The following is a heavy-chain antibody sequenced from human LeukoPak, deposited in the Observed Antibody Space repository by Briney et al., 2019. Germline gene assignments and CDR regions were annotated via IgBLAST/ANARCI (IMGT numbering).Heavy chain of an antibody. J-gene: IGHJ5*02. CDR1: GGSISSGDYY. D-gene: IGHD3-22*01. V-gene: IGHV4-30-4*01. CDR3: ARPYYYDSRIDP. Sequence: KPSQTLSLTCTVSGGSISSGDYYWNWIRQPPGKGLEWIAYMYYSGSTYYNPSLKSRVTMSADTSKNQLSLKLSSVTAADTAVYYCARPYYYDSRIDPWGQGILVTVSS. CDR2: MYYSGST.